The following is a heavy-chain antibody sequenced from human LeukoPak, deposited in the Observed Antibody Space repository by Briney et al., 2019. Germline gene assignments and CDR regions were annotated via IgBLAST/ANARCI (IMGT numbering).Heavy chain of an antibody. Sequence: SQTLSLTCTVSGGSITNGGYYWSWIRQPAGKGLEWIGRIYTTGNTNYNPSLKSRVTISLDTSKNQFSLKLSSVSAEDTALYYCARERLGGSYYRPVDYWGQGTLVTVSS. J-gene: IGHJ4*02. V-gene: IGHV4-61*02. CDR2: IYTTGNT. CDR3: ARERLGGSYYRPVDY. D-gene: IGHD1-26*01. CDR1: GGSITNGGYY.